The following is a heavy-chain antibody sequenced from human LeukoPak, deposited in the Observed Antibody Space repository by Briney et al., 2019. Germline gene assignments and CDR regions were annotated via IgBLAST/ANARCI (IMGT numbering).Heavy chain of an antibody. Sequence: PGGSLRLSCAAFGFTFSNYWMSWVRQAPGKGLEWVANIKPDGSEEYYVDSVKGRFTISRDNAKNSLYVQMNSLRAEDTAVYFCARTVGDTPYDYWGQGTLVTVSS. CDR3: ARTVGDTPYDY. D-gene: IGHD3-16*01. V-gene: IGHV3-7*01. CDR2: IKPDGSEE. J-gene: IGHJ4*02. CDR1: GFTFSNYW.